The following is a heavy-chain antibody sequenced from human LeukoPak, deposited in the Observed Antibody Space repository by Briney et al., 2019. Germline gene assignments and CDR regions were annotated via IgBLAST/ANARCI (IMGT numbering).Heavy chain of an antibody. D-gene: IGHD2-2*02. Sequence: GGSLRLSCAASGFTFSSYAMSWVRQAPGKGLEWVSAISGSGGSTYYADSVKGRFTISRDNSKNTLYLQMNSLRAEDTAVYYCAKALQDYCSSTSCYTDYWGQGTLVTVSS. CDR1: GFTFSSYA. CDR2: ISGSGGST. CDR3: AKALQDYCSSTSCYTDY. J-gene: IGHJ4*02. V-gene: IGHV3-23*01.